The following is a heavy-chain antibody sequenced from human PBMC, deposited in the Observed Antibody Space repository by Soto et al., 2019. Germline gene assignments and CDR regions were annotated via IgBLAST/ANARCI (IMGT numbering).Heavy chain of an antibody. CDR1: GYTFTSYG. D-gene: IGHD1-1*01. Sequence: QVHLVQSGAEVKKPGASVKVSCKATGYTFTSYGITWVRQAPGQGLEWMGWISAHNGNTDYAQKLQGRVIVTRDTSTSTAYMELRSLRSDDTAVYYCARGRYGDYWGQGARVTVSS. V-gene: IGHV1-18*01. J-gene: IGHJ4*02. CDR3: ARGRYGDY. CDR2: ISAHNGNT.